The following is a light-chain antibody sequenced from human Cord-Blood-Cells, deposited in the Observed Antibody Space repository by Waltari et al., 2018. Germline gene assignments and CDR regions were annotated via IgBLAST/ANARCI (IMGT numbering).Light chain of an antibody. CDR2: GAS. CDR1: QSVSSN. Sequence: EIVMTQSPATLSVSPGERATLSCRASQSVSSNLFWYQQKPRQPPLLLIYGASTRATVIPARISGGCARTDFTLTISSLQSEDSAVYYCQQYNNSPRTFGQGTKVEIK. CDR3: QQYNNSPRT. V-gene: IGKV3-15*01. J-gene: IGKJ1*01.